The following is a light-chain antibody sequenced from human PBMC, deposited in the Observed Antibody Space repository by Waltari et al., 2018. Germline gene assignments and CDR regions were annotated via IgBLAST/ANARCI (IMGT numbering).Light chain of an antibody. V-gene: IGLV3-1*01. CDR2: QDS. J-gene: IGLJ2*01. CDR1: NSGRKY. Sequence: SYELTQPPSVSVSPGQRASITCSADNSGRKYACGYQQKPAQSPVLIIYQDSERPSGIPGRFSGSNSGDTATLTISGTQTVDEADYYCQAWDSSTVIFGGGTKLTVL. CDR3: QAWDSSTVI.